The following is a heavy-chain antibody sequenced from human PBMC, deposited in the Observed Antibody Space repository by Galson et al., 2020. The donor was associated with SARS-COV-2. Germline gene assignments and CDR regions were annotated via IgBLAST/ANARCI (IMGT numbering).Heavy chain of an antibody. CDR3: ARGVYGEMIDY. CDR2: IYSGGGT. J-gene: IGHJ4*02. Sequence: TGGSLRLSCVASGFTVSRNYMSWVRQAPGKGLEWVSVIYSGGGTYHADSVEGRFTISRHTSKNTLYLQMNSLRVEDTAVYFCARGVYGEMIDYWGQGTLVTVSS. V-gene: IGHV3-53*04. CDR1: GFTVSRNY. D-gene: IGHD4-17*01.